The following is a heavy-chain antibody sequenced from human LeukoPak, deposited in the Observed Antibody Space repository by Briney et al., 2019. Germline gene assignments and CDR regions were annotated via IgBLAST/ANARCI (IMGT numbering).Heavy chain of an antibody. Sequence: ASVKVSCKASGYTFTGYYMHWVRQAPGQGLEWMGWMNPNSGGTNYAQKFQGRVTMTRDTSISTAYMELSRLRSDDTAVYYCARDSSGYYRGGFLDYWGQGTLVTVSS. CDR1: GYTFTGYY. CDR3: ARDSSGYYRGGFLDY. J-gene: IGHJ4*02. D-gene: IGHD3-22*01. V-gene: IGHV1-2*02. CDR2: MNPNSGGT.